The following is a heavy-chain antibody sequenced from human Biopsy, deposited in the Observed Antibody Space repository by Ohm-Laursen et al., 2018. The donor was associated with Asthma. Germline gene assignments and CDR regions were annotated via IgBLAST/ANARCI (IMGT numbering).Heavy chain of an antibody. CDR1: GGSIISSSW. CDR2: IYHSGPT. D-gene: IGHD6-19*01. CDR3: ARASVAASSNWFDP. V-gene: IGHV4-4*03. J-gene: IGHJ5*02. Sequence: PGTLSLTCTVSGGSIISSSWWSWVRQTPGKGLEWIGEIYHSGPTNYNPSLKSRVTISVDKSKNQFSLKLSSVTAADTAVYYCARASVAASSNWFDPWGQGTLVTVSS.